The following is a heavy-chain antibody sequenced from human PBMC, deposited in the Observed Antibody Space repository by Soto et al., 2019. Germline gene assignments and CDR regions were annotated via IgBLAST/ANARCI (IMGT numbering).Heavy chain of an antibody. Sequence: SGPTLVNPTHTLTLTCTFSGFSFDMNKARVGWVRQPPGKALEWVALIYWDGDEHYSPSLKNRLSITKDTSKDQVVLTLTDVHPADTATYYCVKGTLGTYGHVYFEHWGLGTLVTVSS. J-gene: IGHJ4*02. CDR1: GFSFDMNKAR. CDR3: VKGTLGTYGHVYFEH. V-gene: IGHV2-5*02. D-gene: IGHD3-16*01. CDR2: IYWDGDE.